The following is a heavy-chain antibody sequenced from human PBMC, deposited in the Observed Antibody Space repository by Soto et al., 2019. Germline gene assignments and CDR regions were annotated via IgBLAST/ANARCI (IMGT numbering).Heavy chain of an antibody. CDR3: ARAGSFGVDEYFQY. J-gene: IGHJ1*01. CDR2: INPHDGGT. Sequence: AASVKVSCKASGYTFTDFFVHWVRQAPGQGLEWMGWINPHDGGTKYAQKFQGRVTMTWDTSISTAFTELNGLRPDDTAIYFCARAGSFGVDEYFQYWGEGSLVTVPQ. V-gene: IGHV1-2*02. D-gene: IGHD3-3*02. CDR1: GYTFTDFF.